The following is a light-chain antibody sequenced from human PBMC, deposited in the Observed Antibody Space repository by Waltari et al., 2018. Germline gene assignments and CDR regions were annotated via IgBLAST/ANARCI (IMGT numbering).Light chain of an antibody. V-gene: IGLV3-9*01. J-gene: IGLJ7*01. CDR2: RDK. CDR3: QVWDSSTAV. CDR1: NIGGKN. Sequence: SYDLTQPLSVSVALGQTARITCGGNNIGGKNVHWYQQKPGQAPLLVIYRDKNRPSRIPERCSGSNSDNTATLTITGAQGADEADYYCQVWDSSTAVFGGGTQLTVL.